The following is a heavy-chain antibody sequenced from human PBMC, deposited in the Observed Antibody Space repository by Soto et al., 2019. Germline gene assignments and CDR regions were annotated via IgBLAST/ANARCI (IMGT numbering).Heavy chain of an antibody. CDR2: ISAYNGNT. J-gene: IGHJ6*02. D-gene: IGHD6-13*01. CDR1: GYTFTSYG. Sequence: ASVKVSCKASGYTFTSYGISWVRQAPGQGLEWMGWISAYNGNTNYAQKLQGRATMTTDTSTSTAYMELRSLRSDDTAVYYCAMARIAAAGTALRDYYYGMDVWGQGTTVTVSS. CDR3: AMARIAAAGTALRDYYYGMDV. V-gene: IGHV1-18*01.